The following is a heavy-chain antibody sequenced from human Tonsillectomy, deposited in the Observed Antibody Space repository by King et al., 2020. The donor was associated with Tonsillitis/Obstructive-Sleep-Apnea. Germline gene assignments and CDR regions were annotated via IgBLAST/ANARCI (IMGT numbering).Heavy chain of an antibody. V-gene: IGHV4-34*01. CDR3: ARANRYSSSWYNGSYFDY. J-gene: IGHJ4*02. CDR2: INHSGST. D-gene: IGHD6-13*01. CDR1: GGSFSGYY. Sequence: VQLQQWGAGLLKPSETLSLTCAVYGGSFSGYYWSWIRQPPGKGLEWIGEINHSGSTNYNPSLKSRVTISVDTSKNQFSLKLSSVTAADTAVYYCARANRYSSSWYNGSYFDYWGQGTRVTVSS.